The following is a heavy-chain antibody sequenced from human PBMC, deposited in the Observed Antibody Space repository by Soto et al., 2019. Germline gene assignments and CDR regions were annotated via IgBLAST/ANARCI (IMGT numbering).Heavy chain of an antibody. D-gene: IGHD3-10*01. V-gene: IGHV1-24*01. CDR3: ATTYLVEAFDI. Sequence: QVQLVQSGAEMKKPGASVKVSCKVSGYTLTELSIHWVRQAPGKGLEWMGGFDPEQGKIIYAQKFLGRVSMTEDTSTDTAYMELSSLRSVDTALYYCATTYLVEAFDIWGQGTMVSVSS. CDR1: GYTLTELS. CDR2: FDPEQGKI. J-gene: IGHJ3*02.